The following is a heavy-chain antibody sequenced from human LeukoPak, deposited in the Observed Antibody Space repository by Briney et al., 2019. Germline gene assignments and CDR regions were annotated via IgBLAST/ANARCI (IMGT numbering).Heavy chain of an antibody. Sequence: SQTPSLTCTVSGGSVSSGGYFWSWIRQHPGKGLEWIGYIYSSGSTYYNPSLKSRLTISVDTSKNQFSLKVSSVTAADTAVYYCATGPTYSSVDYWGQGTLVTVSS. CDR3: ATGPTYSSVDY. J-gene: IGHJ4*02. V-gene: IGHV4-31*03. D-gene: IGHD6-19*01. CDR2: IYSSGST. CDR1: GGSVSSGGYF.